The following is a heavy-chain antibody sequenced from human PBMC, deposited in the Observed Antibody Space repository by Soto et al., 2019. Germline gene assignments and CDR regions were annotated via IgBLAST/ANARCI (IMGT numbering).Heavy chain of an antibody. CDR2: ITSDGDNT. D-gene: IGHD2-21*01. CDR1: GLTFSSYW. V-gene: IGHV3-74*01. CDR3: ASLLWGAVTTDF. Sequence: EVQLVESGGGLVQPGGSLRLSCAASGLTFSSYWMHWVRQAPGKGLLWVARITSDGDNTAYADSVKGRFTISRDNARNTLYLQMHSLRAEDTAVYYCASLLWGAVTTDFWGQGTLVTVSS. J-gene: IGHJ4*02.